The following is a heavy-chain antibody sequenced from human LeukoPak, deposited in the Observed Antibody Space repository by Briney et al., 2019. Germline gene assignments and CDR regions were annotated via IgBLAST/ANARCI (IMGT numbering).Heavy chain of an antibody. V-gene: IGHV4-59*12. J-gene: IGHJ4*02. CDR2: IYYSGST. Sequence: SETLSLTCTVSGGSISSSYWSWIRQPPGKGLEWIGYIYYSGSTNYNPSLKSRVTISVDTSKNQFSLKLSSVTAADTAVYFCARVVNNFFDDWGQGTLVTVSS. CDR3: ARVVNNFFDD. D-gene: IGHD6-6*01. CDR1: GGSISSSY.